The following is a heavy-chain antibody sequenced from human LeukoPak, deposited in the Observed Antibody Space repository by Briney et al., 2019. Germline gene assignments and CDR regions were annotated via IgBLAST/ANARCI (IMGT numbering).Heavy chain of an antibody. CDR3: ARPSSGWYLFEY. V-gene: IGHV3-23*01. D-gene: IGHD6-19*01. J-gene: IGHJ4*02. CDR2: ISGGSGDT. CDR1: GLIFSNYA. Sequence: PGGSLRLSCAASGLIFSNYAMSWVRQAPGKGLEWVSVISGGSGDTFYADSVRGRFTISRDNSKNTLYLQMNSLRAEDTAIYYCARPSSGWYLFEYWGQGTLVTVSS.